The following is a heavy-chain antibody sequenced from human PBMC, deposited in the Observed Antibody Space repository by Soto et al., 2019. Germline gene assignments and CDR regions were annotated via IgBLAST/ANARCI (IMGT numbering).Heavy chain of an antibody. CDR2: IGCDGNNP. J-gene: IGHJ3*02. V-gene: IGHV3-23*01. CDR3: AKERASKSGKFFSGAFDM. Sequence: EVQLLESGGGLLQPGGSLRLSCAASGFTFDICAVSWLRQAPGKGLEWVSAIGCDGNNPNYADSVKGRFTMSRDNSKNTLDLQMDSLRVEDTAVYYCAKERASKSGKFFSGAFDMWGQGTVVTVSS. CDR1: GFTFDICA. D-gene: IGHD1-26*01.